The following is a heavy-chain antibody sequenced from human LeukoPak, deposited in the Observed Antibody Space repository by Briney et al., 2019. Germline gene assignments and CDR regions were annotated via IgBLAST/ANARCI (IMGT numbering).Heavy chain of an antibody. CDR3: ARGPGAVDY. V-gene: IGHV4-34*01. Sequence: PSETLSLTCAVYGGSFSGYYWSWIRQPPGKGLEWIGEINHSGSTNYNPSLKGRVTISVDTSKNQFSLKLSFVTAADTAVYYCARGPGAVDYWGQGTLVTVSS. CDR2: INHSGST. J-gene: IGHJ4*02. D-gene: IGHD3-10*01. CDR1: GGSFSGYY.